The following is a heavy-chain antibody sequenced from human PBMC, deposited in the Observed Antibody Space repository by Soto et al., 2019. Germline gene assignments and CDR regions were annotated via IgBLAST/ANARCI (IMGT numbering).Heavy chain of an antibody. CDR2: INAGNGNT. D-gene: IGHD6-19*01. Sequence: QVQLVQSGAEEKKPGASVKVSCKASGYTFTRYAMHWVRQAPGQRLEWMGWINAGNGNTKYSQKFQGRVTITRDASASTAYMELSSLRSEDTAVYYCARAVAVPADFDYWGQGTLVTVSS. CDR3: ARAVAVPADFDY. CDR1: GYTFTRYA. V-gene: IGHV1-3*05. J-gene: IGHJ4*02.